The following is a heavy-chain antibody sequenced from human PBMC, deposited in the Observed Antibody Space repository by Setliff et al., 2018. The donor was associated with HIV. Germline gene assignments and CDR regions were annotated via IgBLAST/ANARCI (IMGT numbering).Heavy chain of an antibody. CDR1: GGTFGSFG. CDR3: AREGVVLAAIPERWFDP. CDR2: IGYNGNT. Sequence: ASVKVSCKASGGTFGSFGISWVRQAPGQGLEWVGWIGYNGNTNYAQKFQGRVTMTTDTSTNTAYMDLTSLKSDDTAVYYCAREGVVLAAIPERWFDPWGRGTTVTVSS. V-gene: IGHV1-18*01. D-gene: IGHD2-15*01. J-gene: IGHJ6*04.